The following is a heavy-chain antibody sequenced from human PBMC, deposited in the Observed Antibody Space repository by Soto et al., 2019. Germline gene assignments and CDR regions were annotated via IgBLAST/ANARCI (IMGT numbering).Heavy chain of an antibody. Sequence: QMQLVESGGGVVQPGRSLRLSCAASGFTFSSYGMHWVRQAPGKGLEWVAILSYDGSNKYYADSVKGRFTISRDNSKNTLYLQMNSLRAEDTAVYYCAKDSVVGAILSYFDYWGQGTLVTVSS. D-gene: IGHD1-26*01. J-gene: IGHJ4*02. CDR3: AKDSVVGAILSYFDY. CDR2: LSYDGSNK. CDR1: GFTFSSYG. V-gene: IGHV3-30*18.